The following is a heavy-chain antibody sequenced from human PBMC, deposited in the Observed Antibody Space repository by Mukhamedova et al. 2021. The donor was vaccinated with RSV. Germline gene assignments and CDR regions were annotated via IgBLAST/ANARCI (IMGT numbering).Heavy chain of an antibody. CDR2: VNLTGTT. Sequence: VSGYSINSDYYWGWIRQPPGKGLEWMGSVNLTGTTPYTPSLKSRVSISLDTSKNKFSLSLSSVTAPYTAAYYCPPNNPRNAF. CDR3: PPNNPRNAF. V-gene: IGHV4-38-2*01. J-gene: IGHJ3*01. CDR1: GYSINSDYY. D-gene: IGHD1/OR15-1a*01.